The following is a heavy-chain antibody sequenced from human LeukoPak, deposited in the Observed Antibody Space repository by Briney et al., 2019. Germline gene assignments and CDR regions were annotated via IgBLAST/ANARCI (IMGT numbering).Heavy chain of an antibody. V-gene: IGHV1-18*01. J-gene: IGHJ4*02. CDR3: ARGHPGYYDNSGYLPLDY. Sequence: ASVKVSCEAFGYTFSSYGISWVRQAPGQGLEWMGWICAYSGNTNYAQKLQGRVTMTADTSTNTAYMELRSLRSDDTAVYYCARGHPGYYDNSGYLPLDYWGQGTLVTASS. CDR2: ICAYSGNT. D-gene: IGHD3-22*01. CDR1: GYTFSSYG.